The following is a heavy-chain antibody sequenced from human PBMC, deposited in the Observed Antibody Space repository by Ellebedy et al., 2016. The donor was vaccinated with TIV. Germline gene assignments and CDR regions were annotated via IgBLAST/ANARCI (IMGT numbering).Heavy chain of an antibody. J-gene: IGHJ4*02. CDR1: GFSFSSYW. D-gene: IGHD6-13*01. V-gene: IGHV3-7*01. CDR3: ARDQGWAAAGTTRFDY. Sequence: GESLKISCAASGFSFSSYWMSWVRQAPGKGLEWVASIKQEGYEKRYVDSVEGRFTISRDNVKNSLYLQMNSLRAEDTAVYYCARDQGWAAAGTTRFDYWGQGTLVTVSS. CDR2: IKQEGYEK.